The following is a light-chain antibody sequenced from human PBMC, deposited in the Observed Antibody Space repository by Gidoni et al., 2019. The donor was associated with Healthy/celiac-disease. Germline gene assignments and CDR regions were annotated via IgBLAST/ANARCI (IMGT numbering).Light chain of an antibody. Sequence: DIQMTQSPSSLSASVGDRVTITCRASQSISSYLNWYQQKPEKAPKLLIYAASSLQSGVPSRFSGSGSGTDFTLTISSLQPEEFATYYCQQSYSEITFGQGTRLEIK. CDR1: QSISSY. CDR2: AAS. V-gene: IGKV1-39*01. CDR3: QQSYSEIT. J-gene: IGKJ5*01.